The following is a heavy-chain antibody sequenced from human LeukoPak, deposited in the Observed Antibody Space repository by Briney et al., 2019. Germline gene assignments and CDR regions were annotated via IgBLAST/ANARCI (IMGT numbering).Heavy chain of an antibody. Sequence: SETLSLTCAVYDGSFSDHYWSLIRQSPGKGLEWIGEINHRGSTNYNPSLRSRVTISVDRSKNQFSLKLSSVTAADTAVYYCALGYSYGPVLWGQGTLVTVSS. CDR2: INHRGST. CDR3: ALGYSYGPVL. J-gene: IGHJ4*02. CDR1: DGSFSDHY. D-gene: IGHD5-18*01. V-gene: IGHV4-34*01.